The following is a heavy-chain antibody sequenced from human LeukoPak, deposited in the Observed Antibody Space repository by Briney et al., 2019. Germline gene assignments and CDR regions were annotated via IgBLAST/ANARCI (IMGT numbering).Heavy chain of an antibody. J-gene: IGHJ6*02. Sequence: SVKVSCKASGGTFTSHTISWVRQAPEQGLEWMGRIIPLFGIVNYAQKFQDRVTITADKSTSTAYMEVSSLRSEDTAVYYCARIPSGDVDTAMVMYYHYGMDVWGQGTTVTVSS. CDR2: IIPLFGIV. V-gene: IGHV1-69*02. CDR3: ARIPSGDVDTAMVMYYHYGMDV. CDR1: GGTFTSHT. D-gene: IGHD5-18*01.